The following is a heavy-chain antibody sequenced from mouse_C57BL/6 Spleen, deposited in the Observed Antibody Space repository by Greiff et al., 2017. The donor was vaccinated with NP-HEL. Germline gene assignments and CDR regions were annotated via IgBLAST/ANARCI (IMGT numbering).Heavy chain of an antibody. J-gene: IGHJ2*01. D-gene: IGHD2-3*01. CDR2: IYPGDGDT. V-gene: IGHV1-82*01. CDR1: GYAFSSSW. CDR3: AREGSYGYYPLDY. Sequence: QVQLQQSGPELVKPGASVKISCKASGYAFSSSWMNWVKQRPGKGLEWIGRIYPGDGDTNYNGKFKGKATLTADKSSSTAYMQRSSLTSEDSAVYFGAREGSYGYYPLDYWGQGTTLTVSS.